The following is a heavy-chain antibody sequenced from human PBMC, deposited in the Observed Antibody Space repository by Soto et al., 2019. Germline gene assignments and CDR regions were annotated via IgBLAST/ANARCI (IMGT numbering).Heavy chain of an antibody. CDR2: ISGSGVST. D-gene: IGHD2-15*01. CDR1: GFIFSSYA. V-gene: IGHV3-23*01. J-gene: IGHJ6*02. CDR3: ARGGRCSGGSCYPTKNRNYYYYGMDV. Sequence: GGSLRLSCAASGFIFSSYAMTWVRQAPGKGLEWVSAISGSGVSTYYADSVKGRFTISRDNSKNTLFLQMNSLRAEDTAVYYCARGGRCSGGSCYPTKNRNYYYYGMDVWGQGTTVTVSS.